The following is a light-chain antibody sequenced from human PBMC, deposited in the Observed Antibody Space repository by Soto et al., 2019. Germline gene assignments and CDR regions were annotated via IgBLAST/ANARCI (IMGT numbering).Light chain of an antibody. J-gene: IGLJ2*01. CDR3: QTWGTGFQV. V-gene: IGLV4-69*01. CDR1: SGHSSYA. CDR2: LNNDGSH. Sequence: QSVLTQSPSASASLGASVKLTCTLSSGHSSYAIAWHQKQPGKGPRYLMDLNNDGSHSKGDGIPDRFSGSSSGAERYLIISSLQSEDEADYYCQTWGTGFQVFGVGTKMTV.